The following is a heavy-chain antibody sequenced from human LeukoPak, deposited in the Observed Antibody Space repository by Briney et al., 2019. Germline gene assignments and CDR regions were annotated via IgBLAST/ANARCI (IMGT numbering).Heavy chain of an antibody. V-gene: IGHV3-30*18. Sequence: GGSLRLSCAASGFTFGSSGMHWVRKAPGKGLEWVALISYDGSHKYEADSVKGRFTISRDNSKNTLYLQMNSLRAEDTAVYYCAKAPDGDYHFDYWGQGTLVTVSS. CDR3: AKAPDGDYHFDY. CDR1: GFTFGSSG. CDR2: ISYDGSHK. D-gene: IGHD4-17*01. J-gene: IGHJ4*02.